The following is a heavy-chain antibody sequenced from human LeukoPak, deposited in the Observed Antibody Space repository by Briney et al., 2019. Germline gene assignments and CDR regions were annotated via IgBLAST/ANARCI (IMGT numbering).Heavy chain of an antibody. Sequence: SETLSLTCTVSGGFISSYYWSWIRQPPGKGLEWIGYIYYSGSTNYNPSLKSRVTISVDTSKNQFSLKLSSVTAADTAVYYCARTDLRESTYYDFWSGYYTAHFDYWGQGTLVTVSS. CDR1: GGFISSYY. D-gene: IGHD3-3*01. CDR3: ARTDLRESTYYDFWSGYYTAHFDY. V-gene: IGHV4-59*01. CDR2: IYYSGST. J-gene: IGHJ4*02.